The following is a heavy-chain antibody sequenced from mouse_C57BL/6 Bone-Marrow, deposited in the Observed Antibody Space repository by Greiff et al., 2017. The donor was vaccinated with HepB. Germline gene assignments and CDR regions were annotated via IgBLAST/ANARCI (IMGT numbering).Heavy chain of an antibody. CDR1: GYTFTSYW. J-gene: IGHJ1*03. CDR3: ARERAYYYGSSSYFDV. CDR2: IDPSDSDT. V-gene: IGHV1-69*01. Sequence: QVQLQQPGAELVMPGASVKLSCKASGYTFTSYWMHWVKQRPGQGLEWIGEIDPSDSDTNYNQKLKGKSTLTVDKSSSTAYMQISSLTSEDTAVYYCARERAYYYGSSSYFDVWGTGTTVTVSS. D-gene: IGHD1-1*01.